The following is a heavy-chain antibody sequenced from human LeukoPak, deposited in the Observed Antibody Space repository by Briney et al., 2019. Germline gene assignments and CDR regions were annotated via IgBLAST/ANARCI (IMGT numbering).Heavy chain of an antibody. CDR1: GGTLITYS. J-gene: IGHJ6*02. CDR2: IIPIFNTI. D-gene: IGHD4-23*01. Sequence: SVKVSCKASGGTLITYSISWVRQSPGQGLECMGGIIPIFNTINYAQRFQGRVTLTADESTNTAYMELSSLRSEDTAVYYCARGLSRWSTPTSSYYYRMDVWGQGTTVAVSS. V-gene: IGHV1-69*13. CDR3: ARGLSRWSTPTSSYYYRMDV.